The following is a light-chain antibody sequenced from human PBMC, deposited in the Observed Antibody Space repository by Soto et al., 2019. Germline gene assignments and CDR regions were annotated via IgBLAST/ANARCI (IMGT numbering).Light chain of an antibody. J-gene: IGKJ4*01. Sequence: DIVLTQSPGTLSLSPGERATLSCRASQSVSNNYLAWYQQKPGQAPRLLIYDASNRATGIPARFSGSGSGTDFTLTISSLEPEDFAVYYCQQRSNWPPGTFGGGTKVDIK. V-gene: IGKV3-11*01. CDR2: DAS. CDR3: QQRSNWPPGT. CDR1: QSVSNNY.